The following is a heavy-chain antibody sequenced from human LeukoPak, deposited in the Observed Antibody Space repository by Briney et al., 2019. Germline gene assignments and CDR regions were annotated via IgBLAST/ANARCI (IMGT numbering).Heavy chain of an antibody. J-gene: IGHJ4*02. CDR1: GYTFTCYY. CDR3: ARARYYDYVWGSYRYTGEIDY. D-gene: IGHD3-16*02. CDR2: INPNSGGT. Sequence: ASVKVSCKASGYTFTCYYMHWVRQAPGQGLEWMGWINPNSGGTNYAQKFQRRVTMTRDTSISTAYMELSRLRSDDTAVYYCARARYYDYVWGSYRYTGEIDYWGQGTLVTVSS. V-gene: IGHV1-2*02.